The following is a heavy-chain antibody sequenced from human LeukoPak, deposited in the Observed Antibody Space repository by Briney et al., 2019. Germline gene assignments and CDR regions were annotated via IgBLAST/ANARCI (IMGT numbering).Heavy chain of an antibody. CDR3: ARDTYDSSGYSFDY. CDR2: ISAYNGNT. V-gene: IGHV1-18*04. Sequence: ASVKVSCKASGYTFTSYYMHWVRQAPGQGLEWMGWISAYNGNTNYAQKLQGRVTMTTDTSTSTAYMELRSLRSDDTAVYYCARDTYDSSGYSFDYWGQGTLVTVSS. CDR1: GYTFTSYY. D-gene: IGHD3-22*01. J-gene: IGHJ4*02.